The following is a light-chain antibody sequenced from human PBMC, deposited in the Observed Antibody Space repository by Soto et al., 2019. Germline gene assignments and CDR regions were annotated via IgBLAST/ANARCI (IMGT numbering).Light chain of an antibody. J-gene: IGKJ2*01. Sequence: EIVLTQSPGTLSLSPGERATLSCRASQSVTSTHLAWYQQKPGQAPRLLIYDASTRATGIPDRFSGSGSGTDFTLTISRLEPEDFAVYYCQQYAGSPRTFGQGTKLEIK. CDR1: QSVTSTH. V-gene: IGKV3-20*01. CDR2: DAS. CDR3: QQYAGSPRT.